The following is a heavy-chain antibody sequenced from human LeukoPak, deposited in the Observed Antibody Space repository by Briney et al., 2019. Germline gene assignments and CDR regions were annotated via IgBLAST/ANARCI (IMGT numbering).Heavy chain of an antibody. CDR2: IWYDGSNK. V-gene: IGHV3-33*01. Sequence: GGSLRLSCAASGFTFSSYGMHWVRQAPGKGLEWVAVIWYDGSNKYYADSVKGRFTISRDNSKNTLYLQMNSLRAEDTAVYYCARDDYSKQVDYWGQGTLVTVSS. D-gene: IGHD6-13*01. CDR3: ARDDYSKQVDY. CDR1: GFTFSSYG. J-gene: IGHJ4*02.